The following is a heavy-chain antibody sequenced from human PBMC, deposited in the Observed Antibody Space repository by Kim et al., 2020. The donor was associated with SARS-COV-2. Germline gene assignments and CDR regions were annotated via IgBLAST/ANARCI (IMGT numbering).Heavy chain of an antibody. CDR1: GGTFSSYA. CDR2: IIPIFGTA. CDR3: ASMSKEVEVRGVIIAEYYFDY. J-gene: IGHJ4*02. Sequence: SVKVSCKASGGTFSSYAISWVRQAPGQGLEWMGGIIPIFGTANYAQKFQGRVTITADESTSTAYMELSSLRSEDTAVYYCASMSKEVEVRGVIIAEYYFDYWGQGTLVTVSS. D-gene: IGHD3-10*01. V-gene: IGHV1-69*13.